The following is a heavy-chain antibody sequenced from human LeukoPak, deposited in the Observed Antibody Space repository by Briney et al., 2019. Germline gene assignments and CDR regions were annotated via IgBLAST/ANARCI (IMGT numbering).Heavy chain of an antibody. J-gene: IGHJ4*02. CDR3: AKDSGYVQPDKFDY. CDR1: GFTFSTYA. V-gene: IGHV3-23*01. D-gene: IGHD5-12*01. Sequence: PGGSLRLSCAASGFTFSTYAMSWVRQAPGKGLEWVSAISGSTGRTYYADSVKGRFTISRDNSKNTLYLQMNNLRAEDTAVYYCAKDSGYVQPDKFDYWGQGTLVSVSS. CDR2: ISGSTGRT.